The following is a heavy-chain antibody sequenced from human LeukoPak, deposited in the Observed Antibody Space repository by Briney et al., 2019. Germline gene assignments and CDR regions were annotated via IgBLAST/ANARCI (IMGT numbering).Heavy chain of an antibody. CDR1: GYTFTSYY. D-gene: IGHD3-10*01. CDR2: INPSGAST. V-gene: IGHV1-46*01. J-gene: IGHJ4*02. Sequence: ASVKVSCKASGYTFTSYYMHWVRQAPGQGLEWMGIINPSGASTNYAQKFQGRVTMTRDTSISTAYMELSRLRSDDTAVYYCARSRNYYGSGSYYALPHFDYWGQGTLVTVSS. CDR3: ARSRNYYGSGSYYALPHFDY.